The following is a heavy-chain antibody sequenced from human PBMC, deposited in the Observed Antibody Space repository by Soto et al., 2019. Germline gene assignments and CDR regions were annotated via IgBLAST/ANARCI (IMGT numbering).Heavy chain of an antibody. CDR2: IIPIFGTA. CDR3: ARDRGTPRNQYYYYYGMDV. CDR1: GGTFSSYS. Sequence: SVKVSCKASGGTFSSYSISWVRQAPGQGLEWMGGIIPIFGTANYAQKFQGRVTITADESTSTAYMELSSLRSEDTAVYYCARDRGTPRNQYYYYYGMDVWGQGTTVTVSS. D-gene: IGHD1-1*01. V-gene: IGHV1-69*13. J-gene: IGHJ6*02.